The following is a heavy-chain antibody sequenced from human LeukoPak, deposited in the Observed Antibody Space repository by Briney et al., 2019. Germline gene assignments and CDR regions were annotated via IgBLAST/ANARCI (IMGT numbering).Heavy chain of an antibody. D-gene: IGHD4-23*01. CDR2: IYYSGST. CDR1: GGSISSYY. Sequence: SQTLSLTCTVSGGSISSYYWSWIRQPPGKGLEWIGYIYYSGSTNYNPSLKSRVTISVDTSKNQFSLKLSSVTAADTAVYYCASSLPTVVKGKGGAFDIWGQGTMVTVSS. J-gene: IGHJ3*02. CDR3: ASSLPTVVKGKGGAFDI. V-gene: IGHV4-59*08.